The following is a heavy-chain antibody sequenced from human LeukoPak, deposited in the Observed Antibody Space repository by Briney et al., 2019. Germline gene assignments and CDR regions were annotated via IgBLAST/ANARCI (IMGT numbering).Heavy chain of an antibody. J-gene: IGHJ4*02. Sequence: PSQTLSLTCAISGDSVSSNSAVWHWIRQSPSRGLEWLGRTYYRSRWYNDYSVSVNSRITITPDASANHFSLHLSSVTPEDTAVYYCATTQRSGCIDYWGQGTLVTVSS. CDR3: ATTQRSGCIDY. CDR2: TYYRSRWYN. CDR1: GDSVSSNSAV. D-gene: IGHD6-19*01. V-gene: IGHV6-1*01.